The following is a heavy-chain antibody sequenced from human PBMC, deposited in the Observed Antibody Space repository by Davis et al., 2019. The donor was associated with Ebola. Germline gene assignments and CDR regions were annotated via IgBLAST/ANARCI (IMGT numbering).Heavy chain of an antibody. Sequence: AASVKVSCKASGGTFSSYTISWVRQAPGQGLEWMGRIIPILGIANYAQKFQGRVTITADKSTSTAYMELSSLRSEDTAVYYCARDSMITGAGRFDYWGQGTLVTVSS. J-gene: IGHJ4*02. CDR3: ARDSMITGAGRFDY. CDR2: IIPILGIA. D-gene: IGHD1-20*01. CDR1: GGTFSSYT. V-gene: IGHV1-69*04.